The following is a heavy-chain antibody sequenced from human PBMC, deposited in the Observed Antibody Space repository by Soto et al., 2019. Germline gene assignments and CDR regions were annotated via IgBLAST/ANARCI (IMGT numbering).Heavy chain of an antibody. CDR1: GGSISSGGYY. CDR2: IYYSGST. CDR3: ARDITGYCSGGSCYSLSYNWFDP. Sequence: PSETLSLTCTVSGGSISSGGYYWSWIRQHPGKGLEWIGYIYYSGSTYYNPSLKSRVTISVDTSKNQFSLKLSSVTAADTAVYYCARDITGYCSGGSCYSLSYNWFDPWGQGTLVTVSS. J-gene: IGHJ5*02. D-gene: IGHD2-15*01. V-gene: IGHV4-31*03.